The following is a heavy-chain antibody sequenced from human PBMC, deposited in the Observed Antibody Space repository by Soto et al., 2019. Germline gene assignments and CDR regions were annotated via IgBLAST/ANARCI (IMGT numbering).Heavy chain of an antibody. D-gene: IGHD3-10*01. CDR3: AKDYYGSGSYYNAEYYFDY. V-gene: IGHV3-23*01. CDR2: ISGSGGST. Sequence: GGSLRLSCAASVFTFSSYAMSWVRQAPGKGLEWVSAISGSGGSTYYADSVKGRFTISRDNSKNTLYLQMNSLRAEDTAVYYCAKDYYGSGSYYNAEYYFDYWGQGTLVTVSS. CDR1: VFTFSSYA. J-gene: IGHJ4*02.